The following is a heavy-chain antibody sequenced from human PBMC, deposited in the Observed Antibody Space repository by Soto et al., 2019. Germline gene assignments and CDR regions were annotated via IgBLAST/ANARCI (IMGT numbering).Heavy chain of an antibody. V-gene: IGHV1-46*03. CDR2: INPSGGST. CDR1: GYTFTSYY. Sequence: QVQLVQSGAEVKKPGASVKVSCKASGYTFTSYYMHCVRQATGQGLEWMGIINPSGGSTSYAQKCQGRVTMTRDTSTSTVYMELSSLRSEDTAVYYCAAGYNSGDLSYWGQGPLVTVSS. J-gene: IGHJ4*02. CDR3: AAGYNSGDLSY. D-gene: IGHD1-26*01.